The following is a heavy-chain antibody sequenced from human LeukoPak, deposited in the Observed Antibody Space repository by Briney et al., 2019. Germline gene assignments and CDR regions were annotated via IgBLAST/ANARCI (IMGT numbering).Heavy chain of an antibody. D-gene: IGHD2-2*01. V-gene: IGHV3-21*05. CDR1: GFTFTTYS. J-gene: IGHJ4*02. CDR2: INTGSSYT. CDR3: ARGYQLTEY. Sequence: KSGGSLRLSCAASGFTFTTYSMNWVRQAPGKGLEWVSYINTGSSYTKYADSVRGRFTISRDNARNSLYLQMSSLRAEDTAVYYCARGYQLTEYWGQGTLVTVSS.